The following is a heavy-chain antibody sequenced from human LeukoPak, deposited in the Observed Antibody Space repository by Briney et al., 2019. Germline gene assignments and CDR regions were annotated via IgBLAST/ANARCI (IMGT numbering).Heavy chain of an antibody. CDR1: GGSFSSGGYY. CDR3: ARAVYDYIWGSYRFDY. CDR2: IYYSGST. Sequence: SETLSLTCTVSGGSFSSGGYYWSWIRQHPGKGLEWIGFIYYSGSTYYNPSLKSRVTFSVDTSKNQFSLKLSSVNAADTAVYYCARAVYDYIWGSYRFDYWGQGTLVTVSS. V-gene: IGHV4-31*03. D-gene: IGHD3-16*02. J-gene: IGHJ4*02.